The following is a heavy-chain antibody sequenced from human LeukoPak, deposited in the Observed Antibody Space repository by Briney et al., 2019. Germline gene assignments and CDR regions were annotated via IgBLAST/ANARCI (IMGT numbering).Heavy chain of an antibody. V-gene: IGHV3-30*04. CDR2: ISYEGSNK. CDR3: ARGHSSGWYYFDY. CDR1: GFTFSSYA. D-gene: IGHD6-19*01. Sequence: PGGSLRLSCAASGFTFSSYAMHCVRHAPGKGLEWVAFISYEGSNKYYADSVKGRFTISRDNSKNTLYLQMNSLRAEDTAVYYCARGHSSGWYYFDYWGQGTLVTVSS. J-gene: IGHJ4*02.